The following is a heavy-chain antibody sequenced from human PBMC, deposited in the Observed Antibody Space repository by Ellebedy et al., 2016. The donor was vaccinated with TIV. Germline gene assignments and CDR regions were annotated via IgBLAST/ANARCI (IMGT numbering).Heavy chain of an antibody. CDR1: GFSLMTYS. CDR3: ARADSNDYDAFDI. Sequence: GGSLRLSCAASGFSLMTYSMNWVRQAPGKGLEWVSSIAISARYTYYAASVKGRFPISRDHAQNSLYLQMNSLRAEDTAMYYCARADSNDYDAFDIWGPGTMVTVSS. D-gene: IGHD4-11*01. J-gene: IGHJ3*02. V-gene: IGHV3-21*01. CDR2: IAISARYT.